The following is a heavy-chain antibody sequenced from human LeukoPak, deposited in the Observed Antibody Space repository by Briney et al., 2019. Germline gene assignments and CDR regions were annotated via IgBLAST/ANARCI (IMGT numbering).Heavy chain of an antibody. CDR2: IIYSGNT. CDR1: SGSISSTSYY. CDR3: ARGGGGYGRSSAFDI. V-gene: IGHV4-39*07. Sequence: SETLSLTCTAFSGSISSTSYYWGSIRQAPGRGLESIGGIIYSGNTYYNPSLKSQVTISVDRSKNQFSLKLSSVTAADTAVYYCARGGGGYGRSSAFDIWGQGTMVTVSS. D-gene: IGHD1-26*01. J-gene: IGHJ3*02.